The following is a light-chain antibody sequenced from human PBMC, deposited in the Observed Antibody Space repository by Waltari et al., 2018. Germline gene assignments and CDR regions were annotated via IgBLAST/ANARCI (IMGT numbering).Light chain of an antibody. J-gene: IGKJ3*01. CDR1: QSIGSW. CDR3: QRYNSYPIT. Sequence: DIQMTQSPSTLSASVGYRFTIPCRASQSIGSWLAWYQQKPGKAPKLLIYEATSLESGVPSRFSASGSGTEFTLTISSLQPDDFATYYCQRYNSYPITFGPGTKVDI. CDR2: EAT. V-gene: IGKV1-5*03.